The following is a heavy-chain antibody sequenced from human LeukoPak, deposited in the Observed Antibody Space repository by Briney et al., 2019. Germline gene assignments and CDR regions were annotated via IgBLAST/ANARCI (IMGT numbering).Heavy chain of an antibody. CDR1: GGSFSGYY. CDR2: INHSGST. V-gene: IGHV4-34*01. Sequence: PSETLSLTCAVYGGSFSGYYWSWIRQPPGKGLEWIGEINHSGSTNYNPSLKSRVTISVDTSKNQFSLKLSSVTAADTAVYYCAREAIWGSYNWFDPWGQGTLVTVSS. J-gene: IGHJ5*02. CDR3: AREAIWGSYNWFDP. D-gene: IGHD3-16*01.